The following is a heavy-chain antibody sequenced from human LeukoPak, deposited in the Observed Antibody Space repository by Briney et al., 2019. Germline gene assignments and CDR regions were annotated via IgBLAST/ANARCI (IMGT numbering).Heavy chain of an antibody. D-gene: IGHD5-12*01. CDR1: GFTFSSYG. CDR2: ISYDGSNK. CDR3: AKGSSGYDSAFDY. J-gene: IGHJ4*02. V-gene: IGHV3-30*18. Sequence: GGSLRLSCAASGFTFSSYGMLWVRQAPGKGLEWVAVISYDGSNKYYADSVKGRFTISRDNSKNTLYLQMNSLRAEDTAVYYCAKGSSGYDSAFDYWGQGTLVTVSS.